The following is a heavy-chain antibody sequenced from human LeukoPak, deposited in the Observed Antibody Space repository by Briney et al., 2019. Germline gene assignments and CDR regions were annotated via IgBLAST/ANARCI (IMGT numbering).Heavy chain of an antibody. CDR1: GFTFSSYS. V-gene: IGHV3-48*04. CDR3: ARERTRTYYYYGMDV. Sequence: PGGSLRLSCAASGFTFSSYSMNWVRQAPGKGLEWVSYISSSSSTIYYADSVKGRFTISRDNAKNSLYLQMNSLRAEDTAVYYCARERTRTYYYYGMDVWGQGTTVTVSS. CDR2: ISSSSSTI. J-gene: IGHJ6*02. D-gene: IGHD1-1*01.